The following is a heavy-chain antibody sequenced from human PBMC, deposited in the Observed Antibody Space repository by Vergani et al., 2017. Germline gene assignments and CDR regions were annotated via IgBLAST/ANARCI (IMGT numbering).Heavy chain of an antibody. V-gene: IGHV4-59*01. D-gene: IGHD3-22*01. CDR3: ARDSSGYYYSWXFDL. Sequence: QVQLQESGPGLVKPSETLSLTCTVSGGSISSYYWSWIRQPPGKGLEWIGYIYYSGSTNYNPSLTSRVTISVDTSKNQFSLKLSSVTAADTAVYYCARDSSGYYYSWXFDLWGRGTLVTVSS. J-gene: IGHJ2*01. CDR1: GGSISSYY. CDR2: IYYSGST.